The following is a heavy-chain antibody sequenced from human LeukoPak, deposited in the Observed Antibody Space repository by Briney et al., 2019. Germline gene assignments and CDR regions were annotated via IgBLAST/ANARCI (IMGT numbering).Heavy chain of an antibody. Sequence: ASVKVSCNASGYTFTSYDINWVRQATGQGLEWMGWMNPNSGNTGYAQKFQGRVTMTRNTSISTAYMELSSLRSEDTAVYYCAWGKYSYGTAYYYYYYMDVWGKGTTVTVSS. D-gene: IGHD5-18*01. CDR3: AWGKYSYGTAYYYYYYMDV. V-gene: IGHV1-8*01. J-gene: IGHJ6*03. CDR2: MNPNSGNT. CDR1: GYTFTSYD.